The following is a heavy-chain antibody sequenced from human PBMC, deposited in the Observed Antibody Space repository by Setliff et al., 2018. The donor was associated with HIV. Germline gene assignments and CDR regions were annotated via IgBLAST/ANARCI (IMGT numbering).Heavy chain of an antibody. CDR3: AGSIVVVTAAPLT. Sequence: SETLSLTCTVSGGSIWNYYWSWIRQPPGKGLEWIGTINHRGSTNCNPSLKSRVTISVDTSKNQFSLKLSSVTAADTAVYYCAGSIVVVTAAPLTWGQGTLVTVSS. CDR2: INHRGST. D-gene: IGHD2-21*02. CDR1: GGSIWNYY. J-gene: IGHJ5*02. V-gene: IGHV4-39*01.